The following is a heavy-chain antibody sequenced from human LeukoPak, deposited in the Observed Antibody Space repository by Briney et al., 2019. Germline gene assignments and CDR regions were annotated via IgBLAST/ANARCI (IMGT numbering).Heavy chain of an antibody. V-gene: IGHV3-23*01. CDR3: AKDPNGDYIGTFDI. CDR1: GFTVSSNY. D-gene: IGHD4-17*01. Sequence: GGSLRLSCAASGFTVSSNYMSWVRQAPGKGLEWVSSITGSGGGTQYADSVQGRFTISRDNSKNTLHLQMNSLRAEDTAVYYCAKDPNGDYIGTFDIWGQGTMVTVSS. CDR2: ITGSGGGT. J-gene: IGHJ3*02.